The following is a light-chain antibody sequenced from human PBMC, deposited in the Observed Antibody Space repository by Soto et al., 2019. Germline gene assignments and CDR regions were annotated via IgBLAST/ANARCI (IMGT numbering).Light chain of an antibody. CDR3: QQYVGLPPT. CDR1: QSVSSSH. J-gene: IGKJ1*01. CDR2: GAS. V-gene: IGKV3-20*01. Sequence: EIVLTQSPATLSLSPGERATLSCGASQSVSSSHIAWYQQKPGQSPRLLIDGASSRASGIPDRFSGSGSGTDFTLTISRLEPEDFAVYYCQQYVGLPPTFGQGTKVDNK.